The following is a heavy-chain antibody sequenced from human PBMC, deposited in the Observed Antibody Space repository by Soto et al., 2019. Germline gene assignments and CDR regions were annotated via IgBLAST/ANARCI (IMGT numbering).Heavy chain of an antibody. CDR3: AGVNWKYNLHYYYGMDV. Sequence: ASVKVSCKASGYTFTSYYMHWVRQAPGQGLEWMGIINPSGGSTSYAQKFQGRVTMTRDTSTSTVYMELSSLRSEDTAVYYCAGVNWKYNLHYYYGMDVWGQGTTVTVSS. CDR1: GYTFTSYY. D-gene: IGHD1-7*01. CDR2: INPSGGST. V-gene: IGHV1-46*01. J-gene: IGHJ6*02.